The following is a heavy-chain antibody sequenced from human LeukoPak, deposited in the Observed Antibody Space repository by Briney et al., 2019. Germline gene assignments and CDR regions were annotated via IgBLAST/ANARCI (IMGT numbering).Heavy chain of an antibody. CDR3: ARNYMVRGVSDAFDI. J-gene: IGHJ3*02. V-gene: IGHV3-66*01. CDR2: IYSGGST. D-gene: IGHD3-10*01. CDR1: GFTVSSNY. Sequence: PGGSLRLSCAASGFTVSSNYMSWVRQAPGKGLEWVSVIYSGGSTYYADSVKGRLTISRDNSKNTLHLQMNSLRAEDTAVYYCARNYMVRGVSDAFDIWGQGTMVTVSS.